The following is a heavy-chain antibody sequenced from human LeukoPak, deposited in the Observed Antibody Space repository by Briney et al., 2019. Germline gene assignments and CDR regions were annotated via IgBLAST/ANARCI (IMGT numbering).Heavy chain of an antibody. CDR1: GFSLTTTGVG. CDR2: IYWDDDK. D-gene: IGHD2-15*01. Sequence: KESGPTLVKPTQTLTLTCTFSGFSLTTTGVGVGWIRQPPGKALEWLALIYWDDDKRYSQSRKSRLTISRDISRNHVVLTMTNMDPLDTATYYCAHSGGYCTHSTCYDHFDKWGQGTLVTVSS. V-gene: IGHV2-5*02. J-gene: IGHJ4*02. CDR3: AHSGGYCTHSTCYDHFDK.